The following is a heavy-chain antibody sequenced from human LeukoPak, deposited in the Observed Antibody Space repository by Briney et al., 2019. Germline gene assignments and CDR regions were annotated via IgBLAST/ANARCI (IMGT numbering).Heavy chain of an antibody. D-gene: IGHD1/OR15-1a*01. CDR1: GGSISTDY. V-gene: IGHV4-59*08. Sequence: SETLSLTCTVSGGSISTDYWSWIRQPPGKGLEWIGYISYSGSTNYNPSLKSRVTISLDTSKNQFALKLSSVTAADTAVYYCARSIIGTRSKFDYWGQGTLVTVPS. CDR3: ARSIIGTRSKFDY. J-gene: IGHJ4*02. CDR2: ISYSGST.